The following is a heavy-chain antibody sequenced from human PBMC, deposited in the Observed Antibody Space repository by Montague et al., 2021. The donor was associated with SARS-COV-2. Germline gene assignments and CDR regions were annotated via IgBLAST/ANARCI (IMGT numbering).Heavy chain of an antibody. Sequence: SETLSLTCAVYGGSFSGYYWNWIRQPPGRGLEWIGYIYYSGSTNYNPSLESRVTISADTSKNHFSLKLRSVTAADTAVYYCAREISGPDYFDYWGQGTLVTVSS. CDR1: GGSFSGYY. V-gene: IGHV4-59*01. CDR3: AREISGPDYFDY. CDR2: IYYSGST. J-gene: IGHJ4*02. D-gene: IGHD3-10*01.